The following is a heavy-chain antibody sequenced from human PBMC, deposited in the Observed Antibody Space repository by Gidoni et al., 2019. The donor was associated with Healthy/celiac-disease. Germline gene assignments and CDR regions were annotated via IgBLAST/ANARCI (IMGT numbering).Heavy chain of an antibody. CDR2: ISSSGSTI. J-gene: IGHJ4*02. CDR3: ARAGSPEDLGELPLDY. CDR1: GFTFRIYE. D-gene: IGHD3-16*01. Sequence: EVQLVESGGGLLQPGGSLRLSCAAPGFTFRIYEMTWVRQAPGKGLEWVSYISSSGSTIYYADSVKGRFTISRDNAKNSLYLQMNSLRAEDTAVYYCARAGSPEDLGELPLDYWGQGTLVTVSS. V-gene: IGHV3-48*03.